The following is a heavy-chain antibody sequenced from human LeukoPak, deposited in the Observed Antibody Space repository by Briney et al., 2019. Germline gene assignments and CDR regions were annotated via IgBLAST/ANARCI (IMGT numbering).Heavy chain of an antibody. CDR1: GFTFSSYS. J-gene: IGHJ4*02. CDR3: AKGFMGYCSSTSCSGSSDY. V-gene: IGHV3-30*02. CDR2: IRYDGSNK. Sequence: GGSLRLSCAASGFTFSSYSMNWVRQAPGKGLEWVAFIRYDGSNKYYADSVKDRFTISRDNSKNTLYLQMNSLRAEDTAVYYCAKGFMGYCSSTSCSGSSDYWGRGTLVTVSS. D-gene: IGHD2-2*01.